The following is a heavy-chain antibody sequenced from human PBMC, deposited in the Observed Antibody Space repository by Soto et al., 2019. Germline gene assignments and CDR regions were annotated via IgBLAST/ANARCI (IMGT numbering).Heavy chain of an antibody. Sequence: SETLSLTCTVSGGSISSGDYYWSWIRQPPGKGLEWIGYIYYSGSTYYNPSLKSRVTISVDTSKNQFSLKLSSVTAADTAVYYCARDCGGDCYDYYYYGMDVWGQGTTVTVSS. CDR1: GGSISSGDYY. CDR2: IYYSGST. D-gene: IGHD2-21*02. J-gene: IGHJ6*02. CDR3: ARDCGGDCYDYYYYGMDV. V-gene: IGHV4-30-4*01.